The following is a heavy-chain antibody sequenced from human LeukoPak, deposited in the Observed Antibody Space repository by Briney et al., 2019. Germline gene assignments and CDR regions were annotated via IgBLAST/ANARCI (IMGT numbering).Heavy chain of an antibody. J-gene: IGHJ6*03. CDR3: ARGYRGDYYYMDV. Sequence: ASVKVSCKASGYTFTTYGISWVRQAPGQGLEWMGWISAFNGNTEYAEKFQGIVTMTTDTPTSTAYMEMRSLTSDDTAVYYCARGYRGDYYYMDVWGKGTTVTVSS. CDR1: GYTFTTYG. V-gene: IGHV1-18*01. CDR2: ISAFNGNT. D-gene: IGHD1-1*01.